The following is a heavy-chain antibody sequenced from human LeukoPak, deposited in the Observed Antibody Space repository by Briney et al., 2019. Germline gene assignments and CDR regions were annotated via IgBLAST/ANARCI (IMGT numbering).Heavy chain of an antibody. D-gene: IGHD6-19*01. J-gene: IGHJ4*02. Sequence: GGSLRLSCAASGFTFSSYAMHWVRQAPGKGLQYVSAISSNGGSTYYANSVKGRFTISRDNSKNTLYFQMGSLRAEDMAVYYCARARDSSGWYYYWGQGTLVTVSS. CDR3: ARARDSSGWYYY. CDR1: GFTFSSYA. CDR2: ISSNGGST. V-gene: IGHV3-64*01.